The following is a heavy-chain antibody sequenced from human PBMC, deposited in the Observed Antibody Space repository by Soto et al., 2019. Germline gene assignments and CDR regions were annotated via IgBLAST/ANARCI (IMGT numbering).Heavy chain of an antibody. CDR1: GGTFSNYA. CDR2: IIPIFGSA. V-gene: IGHV1-69*15. J-gene: IGHJ5*02. Sequence: QVQLVQSGAEVKKPGSSVKVSCKASGGTFSNYAITWVRQAPGQGLEWLGRIIPIFGSANFAQKFQGRVTLTADESTTTVDMELSSLRCDDTAGYYCAKDGGKDGYFGNWFDPWGQGTLVTVSS. CDR3: AKDGGKDGYFGNWFDP. D-gene: IGHD5-18*01.